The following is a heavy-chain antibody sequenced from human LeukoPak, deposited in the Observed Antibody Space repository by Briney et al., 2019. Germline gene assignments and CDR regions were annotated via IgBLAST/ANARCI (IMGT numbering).Heavy chain of an antibody. CDR1: GFTFSDYY. CDR3: ARDAPRSGSIARFDY. CDR2: ISSSGSTI. D-gene: IGHD3-3*01. J-gene: IGHJ4*02. V-gene: IGHV3-11*01. Sequence: GGSLRLSCAASGFTFSDYYMSWIRQAPGKGLEWISKISSSGSTIYYADSVKGRFTISRDNAKNSLYLQMNSLRAENTAVYYCARDAPRSGSIARFDYWGQGTLVTVPS.